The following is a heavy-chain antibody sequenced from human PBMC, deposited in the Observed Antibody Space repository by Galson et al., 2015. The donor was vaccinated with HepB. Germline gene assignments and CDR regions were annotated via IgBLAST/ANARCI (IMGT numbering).Heavy chain of an antibody. V-gene: IGHV3-48*01. Sequence: SLRLSCAASGFVFSTYNMNWVRQAPGKGLEWVSYISSSGSTIYYADSAKGRFSISRDNAKRSLYLQMKSLRAEDTAVYYCVGDSGQYLFDYWGQGTLVTVSS. CDR3: VGDSGQYLFDY. CDR1: GFVFSTYN. D-gene: IGHD2/OR15-2a*01. J-gene: IGHJ4*02. CDR2: ISSSGSTI.